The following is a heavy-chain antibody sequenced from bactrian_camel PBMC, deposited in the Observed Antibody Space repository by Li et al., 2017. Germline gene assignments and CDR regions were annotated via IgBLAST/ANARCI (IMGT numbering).Heavy chain of an antibody. J-gene: IGHJ4*01. CDR1: GHTSSRFC. V-gene: IGHV3S53*01. CDR2: IDSAGNL. D-gene: IGHD2*01. Sequence: VQLVESGGGSVQTGGSLRLSCVVSGHTSSRFCMGWFRQGSKKEREGVATIDSAGNLNYSESVKGRFSISKDYLKNTLYLQMNSLRPEDTGIYYCAAALLRADGYCLVAKPDLDIWGQGTQVTVS. CDR3: AAALLRADGYCLVAKPDLDI.